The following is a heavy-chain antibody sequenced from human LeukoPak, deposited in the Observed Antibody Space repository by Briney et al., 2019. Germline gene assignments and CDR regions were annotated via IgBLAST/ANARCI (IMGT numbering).Heavy chain of an antibody. CDR1: GFTFSSYA. CDR2: ISVSGGSP. V-gene: IGHV3-23*01. D-gene: IGHD3-16*01. J-gene: IGHJ4*02. CDR3: ASVPNSTPFGY. Sequence: GSLRLSCAASGFTFSSYAMSWVRQAPGKGLGWVSGISVSGGSPYYADSVKGRFTISRDNSKNTLYLQMNSLRAEDTAVYYCASVPNSTPFGYWGQGTLVTVSS.